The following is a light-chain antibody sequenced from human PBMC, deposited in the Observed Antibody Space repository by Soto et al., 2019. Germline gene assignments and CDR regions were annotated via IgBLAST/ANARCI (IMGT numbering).Light chain of an antibody. V-gene: IGLV1-44*01. J-gene: IGLJ3*02. CDR1: SSNIGSNT. Sequence: LTQPPSASGTPGQRVTIFCSGSSSNIGSNTVNWYQQLPGTAPKLLISTNNQRPSGVPDRFSGSKSGTSASLAISGLQSEDEADYYCAAWDDSLNGPVFGGGTQLTVL. CDR2: TNN. CDR3: AAWDDSLNGPV.